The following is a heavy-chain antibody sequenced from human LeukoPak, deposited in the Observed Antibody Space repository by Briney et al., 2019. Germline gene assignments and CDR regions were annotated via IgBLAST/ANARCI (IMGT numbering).Heavy chain of an antibody. J-gene: IGHJ5*02. CDR3: AREGCSSTSCYTNNWFDP. CDR1: GFTFSSYS. Sequence: GGSLRLSCAASGFTFSSYSMNWVRQAPGKGLEWVSSISSSSSYIYYADSVKGRFTISRDNAKNSLYLQMNSLRAEDTAVYYCAREGCSSTSCYTNNWFDPWGQGTLVTVSS. D-gene: IGHD2-2*02. V-gene: IGHV3-21*01. CDR2: ISSSSSYI.